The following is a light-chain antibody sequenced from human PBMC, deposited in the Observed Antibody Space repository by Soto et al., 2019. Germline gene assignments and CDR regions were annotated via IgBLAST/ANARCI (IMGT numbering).Light chain of an antibody. Sequence: EIVLTPSPGTLSLSPGERAPLSCRASQSVSSSYLAWYQQKPGQAPRLLIYGASSRATGIPDRFSGSGSGTDFTLTISRLEPEDFAVYYCQQYGSSTMTFGQGTKVDIK. J-gene: IGKJ1*01. CDR1: QSVSSSY. CDR3: QQYGSSTMT. V-gene: IGKV3-20*01. CDR2: GAS.